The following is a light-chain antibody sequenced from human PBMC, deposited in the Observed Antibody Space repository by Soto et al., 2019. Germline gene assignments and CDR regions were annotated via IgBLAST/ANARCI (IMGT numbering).Light chain of an antibody. CDR3: SSYTSPRV. Sequence: QSVLTQPASVSGSPGQSIPISCTGTSSDVGGYNYVSWYQQHPGKAPKLMIYDVSNRPTGVSNRFSGSKSGNTASLTISGLQAEDEADYYCSSYTSPRVFGTGTKVTVL. J-gene: IGLJ1*01. CDR1: SSDVGGYNY. V-gene: IGLV2-14*01. CDR2: DVS.